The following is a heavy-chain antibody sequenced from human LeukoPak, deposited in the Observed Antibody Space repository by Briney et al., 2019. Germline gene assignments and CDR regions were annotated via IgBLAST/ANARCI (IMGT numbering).Heavy chain of an antibody. CDR3: ARAVVVDEIPYYFDY. Sequence: PSETLSLTCTVSGGSISSYYWSWIRQPPGKGLEWIGYIYYSGSTNYNPSLKSRVTISVDTSKNQFSLKLSSVIAADTAVYYCARAVVVDEIPYYFDYWGQGTLVTVSS. D-gene: IGHD2-21*01. CDR2: IYYSGST. V-gene: IGHV4-59*01. J-gene: IGHJ4*02. CDR1: GGSISSYY.